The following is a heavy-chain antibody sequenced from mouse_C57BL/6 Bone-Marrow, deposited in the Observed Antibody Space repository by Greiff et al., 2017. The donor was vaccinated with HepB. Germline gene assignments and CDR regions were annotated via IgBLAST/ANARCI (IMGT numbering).Heavy chain of an antibody. CDR2: ILPGSGST. V-gene: IGHV1-9*01. J-gene: IGHJ3*01. D-gene: IGHD1-1*01. Sequence: QVQLQQSGAELMKPGASVKLSCKATGYTFTGYWIEWVKQRPGHGLEWIGEILPGSGSTNYNEKFKGKATFTADTSSNTAYMQLSSLTTEDSAIYYCATEGEVITTVVAPGFAYWGQGTLVTVSA. CDR1: GYTFTGYW. CDR3: ATEGEVITTVVAPGFAY.